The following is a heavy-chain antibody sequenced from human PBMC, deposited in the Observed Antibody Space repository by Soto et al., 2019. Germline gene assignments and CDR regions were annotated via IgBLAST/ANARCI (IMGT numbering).Heavy chain of an antibody. CDR2: INADGTKK. CDR1: GFISSNYW. D-gene: IGHD3-22*01. Sequence: EVQLMESGGGLVEPGGSLRVSCEVSGFISSNYWMTWVRQAAGTGLEWVANINADGTKKNYAASVRGRFTITRDNPKNSLSLQMDNRRAEETAVYYCVRYTTPYDDSSDSWYDALDIWGQGTKVTVSS. V-gene: IGHV3-7*03. J-gene: IGHJ3*02. CDR3: VRYTTPYDDSSDSWYDALDI.